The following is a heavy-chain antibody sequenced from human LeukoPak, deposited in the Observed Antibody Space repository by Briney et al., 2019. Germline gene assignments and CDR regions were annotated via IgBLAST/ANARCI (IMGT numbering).Heavy chain of an antibody. J-gene: IGHJ4*02. V-gene: IGHV4-30-2*01. D-gene: IGHD2/OR15-2a*01. Sequence: SETQSLTCAVSGGSISSGGYSWSWIRQPPGKGLEWIGYIYHSGSTYYNPSLKSRVTISVDRSKNQFSLKLSSVTAADTAVYYCATSHNSDFDYWGQGTLVTVSS. CDR3: ATSHNSDFDY. CDR1: GGSISSGGYS. CDR2: IYHSGST.